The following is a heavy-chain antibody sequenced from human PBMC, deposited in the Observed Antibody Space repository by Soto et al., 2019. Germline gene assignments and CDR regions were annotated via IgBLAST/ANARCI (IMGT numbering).Heavy chain of an antibody. CDR1: GFTFSSNA. CDR2: ISGSGGTT. V-gene: IGHV3-23*01. CDR3: AKQRAGFGSGSDTYYFDY. Sequence: EVQLLESGGGLVQPGGSLRISCIGSGFTFSSNAMSWVRQAPGKGLEWVSAISGSGGTTYYEDSVKGQFAVSRDNSHNTLYLQMNSLRAEDTAVYYCAKQRAGFGSGSDTYYFDYWGQGPLVTVSS. J-gene: IGHJ4*02. D-gene: IGHD3-10*01.